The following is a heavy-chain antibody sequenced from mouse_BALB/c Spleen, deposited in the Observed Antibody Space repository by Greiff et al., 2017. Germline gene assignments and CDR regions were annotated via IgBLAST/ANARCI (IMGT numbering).Heavy chain of an antibody. CDR3: ARDARTTVVATDWYFDV. Sequence: EVMLVESGGGLVQPGGSLRLSCATSGFTFSDFYMEWVRQPPGKRLEWIAASRNKANDYTTEYSASVKGRFIVSRDTSQSILYLQMNALRAEDTAIYYCARDARTTVVATDWYFDVWGAGTTVTVSS. CDR2: SRNKANDYTT. CDR1: GFTFSDFY. V-gene: IGHV7-1*02. J-gene: IGHJ1*01. D-gene: IGHD1-1*01.